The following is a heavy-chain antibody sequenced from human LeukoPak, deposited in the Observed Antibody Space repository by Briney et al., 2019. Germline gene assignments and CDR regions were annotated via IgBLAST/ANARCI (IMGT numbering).Heavy chain of an antibody. Sequence: GASVKVSCKASGYTFTSYGISWVRQAPGQGLEWMGWISAYNGNTNYAQKLQGRVTMTTDTSTSTAYMELRSLRSDDTAVYYCARDHGRYSSSWYREERNWFDPWGQGTLVTVSS. J-gene: IGHJ5*02. V-gene: IGHV1-18*01. CDR2: ISAYNGNT. CDR1: GYTFTSYG. CDR3: ARDHGRYSSSWYREERNWFDP. D-gene: IGHD6-13*01.